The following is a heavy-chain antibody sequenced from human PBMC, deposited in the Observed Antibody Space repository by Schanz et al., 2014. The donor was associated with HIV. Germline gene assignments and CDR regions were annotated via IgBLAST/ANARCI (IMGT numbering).Heavy chain of an antibody. V-gene: IGHV3-30*18. J-gene: IGHJ3*02. D-gene: IGHD3-10*01. Sequence: QVQLVESGGGMVLPGTSLRLSCAASGGTFSAHAFHWVRQAPGKGLEWVAVISNDGSNEYYADSVKGRFTLSRDNSENTLYLQMNSLRAEDTAVYYCAKENPLYYYTHGGPFDIWGQGTMVTVSS. CDR3: AKENPLYYYTHGGPFDI. CDR1: GGTFSAHA. CDR2: ISNDGSNE.